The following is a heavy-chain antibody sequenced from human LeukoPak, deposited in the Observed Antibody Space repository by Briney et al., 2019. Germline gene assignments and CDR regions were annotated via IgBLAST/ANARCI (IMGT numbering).Heavy chain of an antibody. D-gene: IGHD5-18*01. J-gene: IGHJ6*02. V-gene: IGHV1-2*02. CDR2: INPNSGGT. CDR3: AREGIQSPSARGMDV. CDR1: GYTFTGYY. Sequence: GASVKVSCKASGYTFTGYYMHWVGQAPGQGLEWMGWINPNSGGTNYAQKFQGRVTMTRDTSTSTVYMELSSLRSEDTAVYYCAREGIQSPSARGMDVWGQGTTVTVSS.